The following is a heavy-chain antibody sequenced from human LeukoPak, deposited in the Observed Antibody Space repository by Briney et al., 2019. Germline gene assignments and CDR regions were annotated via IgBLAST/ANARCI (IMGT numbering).Heavy chain of an antibody. Sequence: GGTLRLSCAASGFTFSSYGMHWVRRAPGKGLEWVTFIRYDGSNKYYADSVKGRFTISRDNSKNTLYLQMNSLRAEDTAVYYCAKDSPIAVAGVSAEYFQHWGQGTLVTVSS. V-gene: IGHV3-30*02. D-gene: IGHD6-19*01. J-gene: IGHJ1*01. CDR3: AKDSPIAVAGVSAEYFQH. CDR1: GFTFSSYG. CDR2: IRYDGSNK.